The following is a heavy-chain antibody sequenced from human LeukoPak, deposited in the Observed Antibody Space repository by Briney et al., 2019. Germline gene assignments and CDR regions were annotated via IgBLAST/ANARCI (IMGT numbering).Heavy chain of an antibody. D-gene: IGHD3-10*01. CDR2: IRYDGSNK. CDR1: GFTFTTFW. V-gene: IGHV3-30*02. J-gene: IGHJ4*02. Sequence: GGSLRLSCATSGFTFTTFWMHWVRQAPGKGLEWVAFIRYDGSNKYYADSVKGRFTISRDNSKNTLYLQMNSLRAEDTALYYCSKDAASGTYGTFDYWGQGTLVIVSS. CDR3: SKDAASGTYGTFDY.